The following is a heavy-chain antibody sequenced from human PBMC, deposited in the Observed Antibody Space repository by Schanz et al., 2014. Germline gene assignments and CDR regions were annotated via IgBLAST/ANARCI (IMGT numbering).Heavy chain of an antibody. D-gene: IGHD3-10*01. CDR1: GFTVSSNH. Sequence: EGQLAESGGGLVQPGGSLRLSCAVSGFTVSSNHMSWVRQAPGKGLEWVSYIATSSSTRHYADSVKGRVTISRDNAKNSVSLQMRRLRVEDTAVYYCASGVHVSSLQKGLQFWGRGTLVIGSS. J-gene: IGHJ1*01. CDR2: IATSSSTR. CDR3: ASGVHVSSLQKGLQF. V-gene: IGHV3-48*01.